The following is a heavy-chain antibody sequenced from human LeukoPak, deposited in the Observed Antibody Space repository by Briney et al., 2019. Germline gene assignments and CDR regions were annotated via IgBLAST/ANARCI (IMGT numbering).Heavy chain of an antibody. CDR1: GFTFSSYA. V-gene: IGHV3-23*01. CDR2: ISGSGGST. D-gene: IGHD3-10*01. CDR3: AKANVGLLWFGLLD. Sequence: QPGGSLRLSCAASGFTFSSYAMSWVRQAPGKGLEWVSAISGSGGSTYYADSVKGRFTISRDNSKNTLYLQMNSLRAEDTAVYYCAKANVGLLWFGLLDWGQGTLVTVSS. J-gene: IGHJ4*02.